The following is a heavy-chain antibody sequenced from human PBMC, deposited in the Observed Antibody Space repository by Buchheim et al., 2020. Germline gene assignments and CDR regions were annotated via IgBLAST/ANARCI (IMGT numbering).Heavy chain of an antibody. CDR2: IKQDGSGK. CDR3: AAFYYDRRAVFDY. CDR1: GFTFSSYW. V-gene: IGHV3-7*03. J-gene: IGHJ4*02. D-gene: IGHD3-22*01. Sequence: EVQLVESGGGLVQPGGSLRLSCAASGFTFSSYWMSWVRQAPGKGLEWVANIKQDGSGKYYVDSVKGRFTISRDNAKNSLYMQMNSLRAEDTAVYYCAAFYYDRRAVFDYWGQGTL.